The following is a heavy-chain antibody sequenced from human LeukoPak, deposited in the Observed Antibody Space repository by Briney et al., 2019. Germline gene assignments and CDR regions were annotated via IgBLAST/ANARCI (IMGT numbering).Heavy chain of an antibody. CDR3: ARSLLVASLDAFDI. J-gene: IGHJ3*02. CDR1: GFTFSSYE. Sequence: GGSLRLPCAASGFTFSSYEMNWVRQAPGKGLEWVSYISSSGNTIYYADSVKGRFTISRDNAKNSLYLQMNSLRAEDTAVYYCARSLLVASLDAFDIWGQGTVVTVSS. D-gene: IGHD2-15*01. V-gene: IGHV3-48*03. CDR2: ISSSGNTI.